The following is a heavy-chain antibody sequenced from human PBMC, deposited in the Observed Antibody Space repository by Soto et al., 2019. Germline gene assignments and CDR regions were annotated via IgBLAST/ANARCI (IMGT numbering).Heavy chain of an antibody. CDR1: GFTFSTST. CDR3: ARGGGGKWEP. CDR2: ISSDENNK. Sequence: QVQLVESGGGVVQPGRSLRLSCAASGFTFSTSTMYWVRQAPGKGLEWVAIISSDENNKYYADSVKGRFIISRDNSKNTLYLQINSLRPEDTAVYYCARGGGGKWEPWGQGTLVTVS. V-gene: IGHV3-30-3*01. D-gene: IGHD1-26*01. J-gene: IGHJ4*02.